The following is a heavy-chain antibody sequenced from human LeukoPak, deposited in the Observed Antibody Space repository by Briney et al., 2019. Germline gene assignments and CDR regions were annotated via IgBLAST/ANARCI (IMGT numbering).Heavy chain of an antibody. J-gene: IGHJ6*02. CDR2: IYYSGST. V-gene: IGHV4-39*02. CDR1: GGSISSSSYY. CDR3: ARDPPQDYDFWSFYYYYGMDV. Sequence: SETLSLTCTVSGGSISSSSYYWGWIRQPPGKGLEWIGSIYYSGSTYYNPSLKSRVTISVDTSKNQFSLKLSSVTAADTAVYYCARDPPQDYDFWSFYYYYGMDVWGQGTTVTVSS. D-gene: IGHD3-3*01.